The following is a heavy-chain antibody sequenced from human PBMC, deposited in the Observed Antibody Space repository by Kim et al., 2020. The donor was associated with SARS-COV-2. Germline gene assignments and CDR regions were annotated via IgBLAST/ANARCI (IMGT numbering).Heavy chain of an antibody. D-gene: IGHD1-7*01. CDR3: ARRGDWNYDY. CDR1: GXSISSGGYS. J-gene: IGHJ4*02. V-gene: IGHV4-30-2*01. Sequence: SETLSLTCAVSGXSISSGGYSWSWIRQPPGKGLEWIGYIYHSGSTYYNPSLKSRVTISVDRSKNQFSLKLSSVTAADTAGDYCARRGDWNYDYWGQGTLV. CDR2: IYHSGST.